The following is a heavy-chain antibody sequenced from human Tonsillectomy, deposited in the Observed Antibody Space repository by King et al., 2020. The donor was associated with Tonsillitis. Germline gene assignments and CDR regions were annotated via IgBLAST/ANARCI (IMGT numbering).Heavy chain of an antibody. V-gene: IGHV3-23*03. CDR2: NYSGDSST. J-gene: IGHJ4*02. D-gene: IGHD2-2*01. Sequence: VQLVESGGGLVQPGGSLRLSCAASGFTFSSYAMSWVRQAPGKGLEWVSVNYSGDSSTYCADSVKGRFTISRDNSKNTLYLQMNSLRAEDTAVYYCAKDAPCTTSSCYALGYFDYWGQGTLVTVSS. CDR3: AKDAPCTTSSCYALGYFDY. CDR1: GFTFSSYA.